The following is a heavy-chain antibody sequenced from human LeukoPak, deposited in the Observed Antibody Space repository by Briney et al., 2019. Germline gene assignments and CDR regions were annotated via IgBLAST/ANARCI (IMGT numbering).Heavy chain of an antibody. CDR2: IRYDGSNK. J-gene: IGHJ4*02. Sequence: GGSLRLSCAASGFTFSSYGMHWVRQAPGKGLEWVAFIRYDGSNKYYADSVKGRFTIPRDNSKNTLYLQMNSLRAEDTAVYYCAMSYGIKTYIDYWGQGTLVTVSS. V-gene: IGHV3-30*02. CDR3: AMSYGIKTYIDY. D-gene: IGHD5-18*01. CDR1: GFTFSSYG.